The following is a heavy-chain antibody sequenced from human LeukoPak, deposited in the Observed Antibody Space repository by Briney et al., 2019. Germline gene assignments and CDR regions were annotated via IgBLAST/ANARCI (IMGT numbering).Heavy chain of an antibody. D-gene: IGHD3-22*01. CDR1: GYTFTSYY. V-gene: IGHV1-46*01. Sequence: ASVKVSCKASGYTFTSYYMHWVRQAPGQGLEWMGIINPSGGSTSCAQKFQGRVTMTRDTSTSTVYMELSSLRSEDTAVYYCARALRSYYDSSGSHFDYWGQGTLVTVSS. J-gene: IGHJ4*02. CDR2: INPSGGST. CDR3: ARALRSYYDSSGSHFDY.